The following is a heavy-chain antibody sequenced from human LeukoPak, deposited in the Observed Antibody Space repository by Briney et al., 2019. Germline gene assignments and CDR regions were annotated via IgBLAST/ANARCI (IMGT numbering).Heavy chain of an antibody. V-gene: IGHV1-46*01. CDR3: ARGGTVSFDY. CDR2: INPSGNST. Sequence: ASVKVSCKASGYTFTRYYIHRVRQAPGQGLEWMGIINPSGNSTSYAQKFQGRVTMTRDTSTSTVYMELSSLRSEDTAVYYCARGGTVSFDYWGQGTLVTASS. CDR1: GYTFTRYY. J-gene: IGHJ4*02. D-gene: IGHD3/OR15-3a*01.